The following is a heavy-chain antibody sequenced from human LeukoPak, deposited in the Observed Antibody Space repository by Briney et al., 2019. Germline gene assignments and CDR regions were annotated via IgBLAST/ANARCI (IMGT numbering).Heavy chain of an antibody. D-gene: IGHD6-19*01. CDR1: GGTFSSYA. V-gene: IGHV1-69*05. J-gene: IGHJ4*02. CDR2: IIPIFGTA. Sequence: SVKVSCKASGGTFSSYAISWVRQAPGQGLEWMGGIIPIFGTANYAQKFQGRVTMTRDTSTSTVYMELSSLRSEGTAVYYCARCSSGGIDYWGQGTLVTVSS. CDR3: ARCSSGGIDY.